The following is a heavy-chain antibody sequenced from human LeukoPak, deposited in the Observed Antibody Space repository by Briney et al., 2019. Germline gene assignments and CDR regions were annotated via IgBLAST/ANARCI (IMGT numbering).Heavy chain of an antibody. J-gene: IGHJ6*04. D-gene: IGHD3-16*01. V-gene: IGHV3-23*01. Sequence: GGSLRLSCAASGFIVGSSDMLWVRQAPGKGPQWVSVINVYGVMTIYADSVTSRFTMSRDTARNMVYLKLNSVRDEDTDVYYCEKPGGGKHYLAVWGNGTTVTISS. CDR1: GFIVGSSD. CDR2: INVYGVMT. CDR3: EKPGGGKHYLAV.